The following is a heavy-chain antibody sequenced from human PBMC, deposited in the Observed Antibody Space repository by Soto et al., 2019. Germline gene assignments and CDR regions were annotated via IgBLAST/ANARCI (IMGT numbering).Heavy chain of an antibody. CDR2: TYYRSKWYN. CDR3: AREGGMRAAAGPRAHYYSMDV. J-gene: IGHJ6*03. Sequence: PSHTVSLTYAICVDNVASNSAAWNSIRQSPSRVLEWLGRTYYRSKWYNDYVVSVKSRITINPDTSKNQFSLQLNSVTPEATAVYYCAREGGMRAAAGPRAHYYSMDVWGKGTTVTVSS. D-gene: IGHD6-13*01. V-gene: IGHV6-1*01. CDR1: VDNVASNSAA.